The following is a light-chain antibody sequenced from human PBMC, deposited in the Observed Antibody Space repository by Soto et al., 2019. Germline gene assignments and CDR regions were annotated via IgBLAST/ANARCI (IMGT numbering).Light chain of an antibody. CDR3: QQYIDWPPYT. Sequence: EVVWTQSPATLSVSPGERATLSCRASQTVSRSLAWYQQKPGQAPRLLIYGASMMATGVPDRFSGSGSGTDFTLTISSLQSEDFAVYYCQQYIDWPPYTFGQGTKVEIK. CDR1: QTVSRS. J-gene: IGKJ2*01. CDR2: GAS. V-gene: IGKV3-15*01.